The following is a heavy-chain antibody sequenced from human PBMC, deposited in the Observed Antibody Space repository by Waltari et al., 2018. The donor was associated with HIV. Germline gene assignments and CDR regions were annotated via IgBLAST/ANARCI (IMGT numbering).Heavy chain of an antibody. CDR3: ARHPTPFTGYNSFDY. D-gene: IGHD5-12*01. J-gene: IGHJ4*02. V-gene: IGHV3-33*01. CDR2: ICFDGGNN. Sequence: QVQLVESGGGVVQPGRSLRLSCAASGFTFSSYGMHWVRQAPGKGVAGGGVICFDGGNNNYADAVMGRFTISRDNYKNTLYLQMNSLRAEDTAVYYCARHPTPFTGYNSFDYWGQGTLVTVSS. CDR1: GFTFSSYG.